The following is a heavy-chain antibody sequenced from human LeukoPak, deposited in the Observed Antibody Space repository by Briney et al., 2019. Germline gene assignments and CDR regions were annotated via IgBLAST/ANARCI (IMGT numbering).Heavy chain of an antibody. CDR2: IYHSGST. Sequence: SGTLSLTCAVSGGSISSSNWWSWVRQPPGKGLEWIGEIYHSGSTNYNPSLKSRVTISVDTSKNQFSLKLSSVTAADTAVYYCARAGYSSSWRNYYFDYWGQGTQITVSS. V-gene: IGHV4-4*02. D-gene: IGHD6-13*01. CDR1: GGSISSSNW. J-gene: IGHJ4*02. CDR3: ARAGYSSSWRNYYFDY.